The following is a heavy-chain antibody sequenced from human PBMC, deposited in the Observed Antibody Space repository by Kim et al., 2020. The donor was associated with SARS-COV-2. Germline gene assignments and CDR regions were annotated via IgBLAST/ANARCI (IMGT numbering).Heavy chain of an antibody. CDR3: ARLVSENSAVEY. V-gene: IGHV4-39*01. J-gene: IGHJ4*02. CDR2: INYSRNY. CDR1: GDSISRSSNN. Sequence: SETLSLTCTVSGDSISRSSNNWGWNRQAPGKELEWIGSINYSRNYYYNPSLKSRVTISVDTTKNQFSLKMRSATAADAAVYYCARLVSENSAVEYWGQGTLVTVSS. D-gene: IGHD6-6*01.